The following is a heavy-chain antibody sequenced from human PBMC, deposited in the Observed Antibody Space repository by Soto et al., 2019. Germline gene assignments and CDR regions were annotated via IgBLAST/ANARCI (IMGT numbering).Heavy chain of an antibody. CDR3: ARDPSYYGMDV. CDR1: GYTFTRSG. CDR2: ISSYNGDT. V-gene: IGHV1-18*01. Sequence: ASVKVSCKASGYTFTRSGISWVRQAPGQGPEWMGWISSYNGDTNYAQTFQGRVTITRDTSASTAYMELSSLRSEDTAVYYCARDPSYYGMDVWGQGTTVTVSS. J-gene: IGHJ6*02.